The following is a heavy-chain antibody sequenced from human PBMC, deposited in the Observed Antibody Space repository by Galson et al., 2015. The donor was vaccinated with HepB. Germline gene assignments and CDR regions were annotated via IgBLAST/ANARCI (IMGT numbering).Heavy chain of an antibody. J-gene: IGHJ4*02. CDR2: IKQDGSEK. CDR3: ARDATYYGFWSGATRVLDY. Sequence: SLRLSCAASGFIFSSYWMSWVRQAPGKGLEWVANIKQDGSEKYYVDSVKGRFTITRDNAKNSLYLQINSLRAEDTAVYYCARDATYYGFWSGATRVLDYWGQGTLVTVSS. D-gene: IGHD3-3*01. CDR1: GFIFSSYW. V-gene: IGHV3-7*01.